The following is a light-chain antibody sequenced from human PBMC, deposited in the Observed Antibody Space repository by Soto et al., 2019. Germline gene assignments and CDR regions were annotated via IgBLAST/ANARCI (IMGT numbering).Light chain of an antibody. J-gene: IGLJ2*01. V-gene: IGLV2-14*01. CDR3: SSYTSLSTLV. CDR2: DVS. Sequence: QSVLTQPASVSGSPGQSITISCTGTSSDVGGYNYVSCYQQHPGNAPKLMIYDVSHRPAVVSHRFSGSKSGTTASLTISGRQAEDEADYYCSSYTSLSTLVFGGGTKLTVL. CDR1: SSDVGGYNY.